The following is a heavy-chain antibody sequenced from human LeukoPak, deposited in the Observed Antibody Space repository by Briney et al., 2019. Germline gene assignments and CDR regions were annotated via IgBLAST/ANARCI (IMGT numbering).Heavy chain of an antibody. V-gene: IGHV1-2*02. CDR2: INPNSGGT. CDR1: GYTFTGYY. J-gene: IGHJ5*02. D-gene: IGHD2-15*01. CDR3: ARDPSSRHSPGFDP. Sequence: GESLKISCKGSGYTFTGYYMHWVRQAPGQGLEWMGWINPNSGGTNYAQKFQGRVTMTRDTSISTAYMELSRLRSDDTAVYYCARDPSSRHSPGFDPWGQGTLVTVSS.